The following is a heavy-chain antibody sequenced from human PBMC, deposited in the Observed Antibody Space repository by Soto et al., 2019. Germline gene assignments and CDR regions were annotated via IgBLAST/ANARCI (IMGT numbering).Heavy chain of an antibody. J-gene: IGHJ4*02. CDR3: ARDPVTSD. V-gene: IGHV3-7*03. CDR1: GFTLSNFY. CDR2: IKGDGSDA. Sequence: EVQLVESGGGLVQPGGSLRLSCAASGFTLSNFYISWVRQAPGKGLERLGNIKGDGSDAYYVDSVKGRFTISRDNAGNSIYLQMNNLRAEDTAMYYCARDPVTSDWGQGTLVTVSS.